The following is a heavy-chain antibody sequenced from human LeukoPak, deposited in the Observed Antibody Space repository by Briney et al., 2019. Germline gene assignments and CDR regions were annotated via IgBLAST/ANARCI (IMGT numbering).Heavy chain of an antibody. D-gene: IGHD3-10*02. V-gene: IGHV3-48*03. J-gene: IGHJ6*04. CDR1: GFTFSSYE. Sequence: RPGGSLRLSCAASGFTFSSYEMNWVRQAPGKGLEWVSYISSSGSTIYYADSVKGRFTISRDNAKNSLYLQMNSLRAEDTAVYYCAELGITMIGGVWGRGTTVTISS. CDR2: ISSSGSTI. CDR3: AELGITMIGGV.